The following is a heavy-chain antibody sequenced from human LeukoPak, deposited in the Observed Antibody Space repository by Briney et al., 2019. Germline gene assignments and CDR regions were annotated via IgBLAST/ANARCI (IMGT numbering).Heavy chain of an antibody. CDR3: ARSNWDSNVGIDY. CDR2: IYYSGST. J-gene: IGHJ4*02. CDR1: GGSISSSSYY. D-gene: IGHD1-7*01. Sequence: PSETLSLTCTVSGGSISSSSYYWGWIRQPPGKGLEWIGSIYYSGSTYSNPSLKSRVTISVATSKNQFSLKLSSVTATAMALYYCARSNWDSNVGIDYWGQGILVIDSS. V-gene: IGHV4-39*01.